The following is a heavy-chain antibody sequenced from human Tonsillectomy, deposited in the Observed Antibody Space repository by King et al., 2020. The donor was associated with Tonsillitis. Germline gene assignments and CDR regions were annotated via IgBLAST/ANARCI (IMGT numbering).Heavy chain of an antibody. CDR2: IYHSGST. D-gene: IGHD6-19*01. CDR3: ARADEGQWLVSYYYYGMDV. Sequence: VQLQESGPGLVKPSETLSLTCTVSGYSISSGYYWGWIRQPPGKGLEWIGSIYHSGSTYYNPSLKSRVTISVDTSKNQFSLKLSSVTAADTAVYYWARADEGQWLVSYYYYGMDVWGQGTTVTVSS. J-gene: IGHJ6*02. CDR1: GYSISSGYY. V-gene: IGHV4-38-2*02.